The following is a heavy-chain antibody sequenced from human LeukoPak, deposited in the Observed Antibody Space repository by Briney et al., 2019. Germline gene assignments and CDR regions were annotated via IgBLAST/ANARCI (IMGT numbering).Heavy chain of an antibody. CDR3: ARVEVVIATDLDV. D-gene: IGHD2-21*01. CDR2: ISSSGSTI. Sequence: GGSLRLSCAASGFTFSDYYMSWIRQAPGKGLEWVSYISSSGSTIYYADSVKGRFTISRDSAKNSLYLQMNSLRAEDTAVYYCARVEVVIATDLDVWGKGTTVTVSS. V-gene: IGHV3-11*04. J-gene: IGHJ6*04. CDR1: GFTFSDYY.